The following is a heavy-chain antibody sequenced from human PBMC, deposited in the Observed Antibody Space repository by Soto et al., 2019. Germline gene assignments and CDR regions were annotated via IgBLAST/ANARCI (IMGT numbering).Heavy chain of an antibody. CDR3: ARESEDLTSNFDY. CDR2: ISSTTNYI. Sequence: GGSLRLSCAAPGFTFSRYSMNWVRQAPGKGLEWVSSISSTTNYIYYADSMKGRFTVSRDNAKNSVYLDMNSLSAEDTAVYYCARESEDLTSNFDYWGQGTLVTVSS. J-gene: IGHJ4*02. V-gene: IGHV3-21*01. CDR1: GFTFSRYS.